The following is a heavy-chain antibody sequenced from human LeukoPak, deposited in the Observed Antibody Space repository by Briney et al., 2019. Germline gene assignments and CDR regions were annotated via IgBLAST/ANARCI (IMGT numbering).Heavy chain of an antibody. CDR3: AGAGYSYGFHLDY. V-gene: IGHV4-30-4*01. CDR1: GGSISSGDYY. D-gene: IGHD5-18*01. CDR2: IYYSGST. J-gene: IGHJ4*02. Sequence: SETLSLTCTVSGGSISSGDYYWSWIRQPPGKGLEWIGYIYYSGSTYYNPSLKSRVTISVDTSKNQFSLKLSSVTAADTAVYYCAGAGYSYGFHLDYWGQGTLVTVSS.